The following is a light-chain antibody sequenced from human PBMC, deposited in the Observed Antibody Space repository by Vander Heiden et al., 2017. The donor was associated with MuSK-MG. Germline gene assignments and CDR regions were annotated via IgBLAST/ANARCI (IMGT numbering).Light chain of an antibody. V-gene: IGKV1-9*01. Sequence: DIQLTQSPSFLSASVGDRVTITCRASQGISTYLAWYQQKPRKAPNLLIYAASTLQSGVPSRFICSGSGTEFTLTISSLQPEDFATYYCQQLNIYPPWTFGQGTKVEIK. J-gene: IGKJ1*01. CDR1: QGISTY. CDR2: AAS. CDR3: QQLNIYPPWT.